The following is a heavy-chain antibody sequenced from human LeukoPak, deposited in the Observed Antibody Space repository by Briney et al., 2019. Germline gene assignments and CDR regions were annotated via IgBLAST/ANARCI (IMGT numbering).Heavy chain of an antibody. CDR3: AKDLLDHNWFDP. V-gene: IGHV3-23*01. CDR2: ISGSGGST. Sequence: PGGSLRLSCAAPGFTFSSYAMSWVRQAPGKGLEWVSAISGSGGSTYYADSVKGRFTISRDNSKNTLYLQMNSLRAEDTAVYYCAKDLLDHNWFDPWGQGTLVTVSS. CDR1: GFTFSSYA. J-gene: IGHJ5*02.